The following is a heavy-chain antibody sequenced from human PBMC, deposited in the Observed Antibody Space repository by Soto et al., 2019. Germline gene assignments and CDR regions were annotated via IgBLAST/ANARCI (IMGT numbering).Heavy chain of an antibody. CDR3: ARDHDDVWGRHRSWFGL. CDR1: RGALSGYS. Sequence: PSETLSLTCAVYRGALSGYSWNWIRQPPGKGLEWIGEINYSEDTNPTYNPSLKSRATISADRTNNQLFLRLVSVPGADTAIYYCARDHDDVWGRHRSWFGLWGQGTPVTVSS. CDR2: INYSEDT. V-gene: IGHV4-34*01. D-gene: IGHD3-16*01. J-gene: IGHJ5*02.